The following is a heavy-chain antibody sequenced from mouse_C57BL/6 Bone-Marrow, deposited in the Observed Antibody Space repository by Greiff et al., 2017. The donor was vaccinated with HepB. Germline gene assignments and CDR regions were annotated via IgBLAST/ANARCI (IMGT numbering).Heavy chain of an antibody. Sequence: QVQLKESGAELVRPGASVKLSCKASGYTFTDYYINWVKQRPGQGLEWIARIYPGSGNTYYNEKFKGKATLTAEKSSSTAYMQLSSLTSEDSAVYFCAKGNYYDYYYAMDYWGQGTSVTVSS. CDR2: IYPGSGNT. D-gene: IGHD2-4*01. CDR3: AKGNYYDYYYAMDY. V-gene: IGHV1-76*01. CDR1: GYTFTDYY. J-gene: IGHJ4*01.